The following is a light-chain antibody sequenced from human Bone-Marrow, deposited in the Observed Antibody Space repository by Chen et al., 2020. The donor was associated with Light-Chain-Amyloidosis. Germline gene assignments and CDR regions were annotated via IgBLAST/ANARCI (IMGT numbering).Light chain of an antibody. CDR3: QSYDNSLSGPVV. CDR2: GNT. J-gene: IGLJ2*01. CDR1: SSTIGAGFS. Sequence: QSVLTQPPSVSGAPGQRVTISCTGSSSTIGAGFSVHWYQQLSGTVPKLLIYGNTNRPSGVPDRFSGSKSGTSASLSITGRQAENEADYYCQSYDNSLSGPVVFGGGTKLTVL. V-gene: IGLV1-40*01.